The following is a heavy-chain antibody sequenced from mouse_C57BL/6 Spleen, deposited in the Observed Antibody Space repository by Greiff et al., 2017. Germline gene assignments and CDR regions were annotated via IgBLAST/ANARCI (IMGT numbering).Heavy chain of an antibody. CDR1: GYTFTSYW. CDR2: IDPSDSET. Sequence: VKLQQSGAELVRPGSSVKLSCKASGYTFTSYWMHWVKQRPIQGLEWIGNIDPSDSETHYNQKFKDKATLTVDKSSSTAYMQLSSLTSEDSAVYYCARWGLGRVFDYWGQGTTLTVSS. V-gene: IGHV1-52*01. CDR3: ARWGLGRVFDY. D-gene: IGHD4-1*01. J-gene: IGHJ2*01.